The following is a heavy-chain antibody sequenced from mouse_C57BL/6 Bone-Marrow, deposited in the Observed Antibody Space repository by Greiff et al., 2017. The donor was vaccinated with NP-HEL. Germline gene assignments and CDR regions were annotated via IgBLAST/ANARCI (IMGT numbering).Heavy chain of an antibody. CDR2: ISTLAYNI. D-gene: IGHD2-5*01. J-gene: IGHJ4*01. CDR3: ARVVTHHYAMDY. V-gene: IGHV5-15*01. CDR1: GFTFSDYG. Sequence: EVQGVESGGGLVQPGGSLKLSCAASGFTFSDYGMAWVRQAPRKGPEWVAFISTLAYNIYYADTVTGRFTISRENAKNTLYLEMSSLRSEDTAMYYCARVVTHHYAMDYWGQGTSVTVSS.